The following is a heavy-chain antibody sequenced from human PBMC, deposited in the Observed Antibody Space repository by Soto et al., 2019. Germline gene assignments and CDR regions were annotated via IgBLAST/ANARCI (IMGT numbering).Heavy chain of an antibody. CDR1: GGTFSTFG. D-gene: IGHD3-16*01. CDR2: IIPFFGTA. J-gene: IGHJ4*02. Sequence: QVQLVQSGAEVKKTGSSVKVSCKTSGGTFSTFGISWVRQAPGQGLEWMGGIIPFFGTAEYSQKFEDRITITADESTKTVYMDLRSLTSEDTAIYYCARTATMDAGDKYYYDFWGQGALVTVAS. CDR3: ARTATMDAGDKYYYDF. V-gene: IGHV1-69*01.